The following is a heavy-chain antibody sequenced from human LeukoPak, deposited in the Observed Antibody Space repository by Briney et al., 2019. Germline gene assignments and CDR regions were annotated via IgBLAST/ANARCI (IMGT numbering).Heavy chain of an antibody. J-gene: IGHJ5*02. CDR2: IKSKSDGGTT. D-gene: IGHD3-10*01. CDR1: RFTFSNAW. V-gene: IGHV3-15*01. CDR3: AFYYYGTRRFDP. Sequence: PGGSLSLSCAASRFTFSNAWMSWARKAPGKGLEWVGCIKSKSDGGTTDYAAPVKGRFTISRDDSKNTLYLQMNSLKTEDTAVYYCAFYYYGTRRFDPWGQGTLVTVSS.